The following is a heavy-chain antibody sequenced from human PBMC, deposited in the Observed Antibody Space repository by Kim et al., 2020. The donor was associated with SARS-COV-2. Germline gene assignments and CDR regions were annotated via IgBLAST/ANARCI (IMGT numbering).Heavy chain of an antibody. D-gene: IGHD3-10*01. CDR1: GGSISSYY. CDR3: ARVRVGITMVRVIDY. J-gene: IGHJ4*02. CDR2: IYYSGST. Sequence: SETLSLTCTVSGGSISSYYWSWIRQPPGKGLEWIGYIYYSGSTNYNPSRKSRVTISVDTSKNQFSLKLSSVTAADTAVYYCARVRVGITMVRVIDYWGQGTLVTVSS. V-gene: IGHV4-59*01.